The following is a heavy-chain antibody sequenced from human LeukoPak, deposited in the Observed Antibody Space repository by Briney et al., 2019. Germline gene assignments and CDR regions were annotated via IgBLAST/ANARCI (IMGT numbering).Heavy chain of an antibody. J-gene: IGHJ6*02. CDR1: GVSISSDSYY. V-gene: IGHV4-61*02. CDR2: IYTSGST. CDR3: AAAGGASYYYYGMDV. D-gene: IGHD6-13*01. Sequence: SETLSLTCTVSGVSISSDSYYWSWIPQPAGKGLEWIGCIYTSGSTNYNPSLKSRVTISVATSKNQFSLELSSVTAADTAVYYCAAAGGASYYYYGMDVWGQGNTVTVSS.